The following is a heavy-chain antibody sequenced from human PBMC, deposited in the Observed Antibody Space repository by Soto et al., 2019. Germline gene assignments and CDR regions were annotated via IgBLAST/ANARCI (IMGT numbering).Heavy chain of an antibody. J-gene: IGHJ5*02. D-gene: IGHD1-26*01. Sequence: SGKVSCKASGGTFSRYAISWVRQAPGQGLEWMGGIIPIFGTANYAQKFQGRVTITADESTSTAYMELSSLRFEDTAVYYCARGIVGHTTTGWLDPWGHGPLVTVSS. V-gene: IGHV1-69*13. CDR1: GGTFSRYA. CDR2: IIPIFGTA. CDR3: ARGIVGHTTTGWLDP.